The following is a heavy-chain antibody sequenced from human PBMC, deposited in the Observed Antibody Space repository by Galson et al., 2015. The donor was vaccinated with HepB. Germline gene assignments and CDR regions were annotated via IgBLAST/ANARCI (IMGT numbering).Heavy chain of an antibody. J-gene: IGHJ4*02. CDR3: STDAVAAVDFDH. Sequence: SLRLSCAASEFTFTNYNLNWVRQAPGKGLEWVSSISRDSVYIYYADSVKGRFAISRDNAKMSFYLQMNTLRVEDTAIYYCSTDAVAAVDFDHWGPGTLVTVSS. V-gene: IGHV3-21*01. D-gene: IGHD6-13*01. CDR1: EFTFTNYN. CDR2: ISRDSVYI.